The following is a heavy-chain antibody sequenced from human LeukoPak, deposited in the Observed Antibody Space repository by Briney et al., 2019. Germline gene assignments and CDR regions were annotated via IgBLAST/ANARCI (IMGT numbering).Heavy chain of an antibody. Sequence: ASVKVSCKASGYTFTAYYLHWVRQAPGQGLEWMGWINPNNGGTNYAQRFQGRVTMTRETSISTGYMELSRLRSDDTAVYYCLIFGVVMRGGLFDYWGQGTLVTVSS. CDR2: INPNNGGT. CDR3: LIFGVVMRGGLFDY. CDR1: GYTFTAYY. D-gene: IGHD3-3*01. J-gene: IGHJ4*02. V-gene: IGHV1-2*02.